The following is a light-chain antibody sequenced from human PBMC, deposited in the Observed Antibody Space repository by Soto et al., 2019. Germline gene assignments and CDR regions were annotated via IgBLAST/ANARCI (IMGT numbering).Light chain of an antibody. CDR2: KAS. J-gene: IGKJ1*01. CDR3: QQSYSRVT. V-gene: IGKV1-5*03. Sequence: DIQMTQSPSTLSASVGDRVSITCRASESISRWLAWYQQKPGKPPNLLIYKASTLGSGVPSRFSGSRSGTDFTLTISSLQPEDFATYYCQQSYSRVTFGQGTKVDI. CDR1: ESISRW.